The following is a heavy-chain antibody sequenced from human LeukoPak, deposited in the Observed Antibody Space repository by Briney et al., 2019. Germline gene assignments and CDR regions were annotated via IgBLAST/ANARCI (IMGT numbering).Heavy chain of an antibody. V-gene: IGHV1-69*01. CDR2: IIPIFGTA. CDR1: GGTFSSYA. Sequence: GSSVKVSCTASGGTFSSYAISWVRQAPGQGLEWMGGIIPIFGTANYAQKFQGRVTITADESTSTAYMELSSLRSEDTAVYYCASYSSGWYLLDYWGQGTLVTVSS. D-gene: IGHD6-19*01. J-gene: IGHJ4*02. CDR3: ASYSSGWYLLDY.